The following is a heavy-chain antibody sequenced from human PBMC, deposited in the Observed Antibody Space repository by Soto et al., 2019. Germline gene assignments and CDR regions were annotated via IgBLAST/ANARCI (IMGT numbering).Heavy chain of an antibody. CDR2: ISSRSSYI. J-gene: IGHJ4*02. CDR3: ARVTGYYGSSGYYFVY. V-gene: IGHV3-21*01. D-gene: IGHD3-22*01. Sequence: GSLRLSCAAPGFTFSSYSMNWVRQAPGKGLEWVSSISSRSSYIYYAESVQGRFTIPRDNAKNSLYLQMNSLKAEDTALYYCARVTGYYGSSGYYFVYWGQGTLVTVSS. CDR1: GFTFSSYS.